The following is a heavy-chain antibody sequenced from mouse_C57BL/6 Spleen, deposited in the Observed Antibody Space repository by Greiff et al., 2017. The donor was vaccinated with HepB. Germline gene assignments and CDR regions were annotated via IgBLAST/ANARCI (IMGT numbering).Heavy chain of an antibody. V-gene: IGHV1-15*01. CDR3: TGYGNYRFAY. CDR1: GYTFTDYE. Sequence: VKLQQSGAELVRPGASVTLSCKASGYTFTDYEMHWVKQTPVHGLEWIGAIDPETGGTAYNQKFKGKAILTADKSSSTAYMELRSLTSVDSAVYYCTGYGNYRFAYWGQGTLVTVSA. CDR2: IDPETGGT. J-gene: IGHJ3*01. D-gene: IGHD2-1*01.